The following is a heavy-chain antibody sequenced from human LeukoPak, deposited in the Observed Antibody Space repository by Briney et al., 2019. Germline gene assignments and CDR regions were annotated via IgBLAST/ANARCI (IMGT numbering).Heavy chain of an antibody. CDR3: AREQQLNWFDP. D-gene: IGHD6-13*01. CDR1: GYTFTSYA. Sequence: ASVKVSCKASGYTFTSYAMHWVRQAPGQRLEWMGWINAGNGNTKYSQKFQGRVTITRDTSASTAYMELSSLRSEDTAVYCCAREQQLNWFDPWGQGTLVTVSS. J-gene: IGHJ5*02. CDR2: INAGNGNT. V-gene: IGHV1-3*01.